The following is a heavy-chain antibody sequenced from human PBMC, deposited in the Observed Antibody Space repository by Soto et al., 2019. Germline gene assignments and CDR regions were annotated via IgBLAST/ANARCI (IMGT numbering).Heavy chain of an antibody. CDR3: VRADSATIFDN. D-gene: IGHD1-26*01. J-gene: IGHJ5*02. CDR2: IYYSGNT. V-gene: IGHV4-39*01. Sequence: SETLSLTCSVSGGSIRSSGEYWGWIRQPPGKGLEWIGTIYYSGNTYYKPSLKSRVTISVDTSKNQFSLKVISVTAADTAVYYCVRADSATIFDNWGQGTLVTVSS. CDR1: GGSIRSSGEY.